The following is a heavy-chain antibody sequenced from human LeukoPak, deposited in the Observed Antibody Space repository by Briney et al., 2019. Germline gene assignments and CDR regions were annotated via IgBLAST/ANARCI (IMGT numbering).Heavy chain of an antibody. D-gene: IGHD1-26*01. CDR3: AKDIAPIVGATTDGGFDY. CDR2: ISWNSGSI. Sequence: PGGCLRLSCAASGFTFDDYAMHWVRQAPGKGLEWVSGISWNSGSIGYADSVKGRFTISRDNAKNSLYLQMNSLRAEDTALYYCAKDIAPIVGATTDGGFDYWGQGTLVTVSS. J-gene: IGHJ4*02. V-gene: IGHV3-9*01. CDR1: GFTFDDYA.